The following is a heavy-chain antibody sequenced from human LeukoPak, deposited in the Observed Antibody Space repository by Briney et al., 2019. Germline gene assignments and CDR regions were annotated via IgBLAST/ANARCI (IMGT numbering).Heavy chain of an antibody. V-gene: IGHV2-5*02. D-gene: IGHD4/OR15-4a*01. CDR2: IYWDDDK. CDR1: GFSLDTRGVT. J-gene: IGHJ2*01. Sequence: SGPTLVNPTQPLTLTCTFSGFSLDTRGVTAGWIRQPPGKALEWLALIYWDDDKRCSPSLKSRLTITKDTSKNQVVLTLANMDPVDTATYYCAHRRAHFYDTANYSYRFIDVWGRGTLVTVSS. CDR3: AHRRAHFYDTANYSYRFIDV.